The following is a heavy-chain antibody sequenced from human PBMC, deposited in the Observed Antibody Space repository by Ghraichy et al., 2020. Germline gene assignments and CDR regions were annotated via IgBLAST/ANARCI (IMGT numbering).Heavy chain of an antibody. Sequence: GGSLRLSCAASGFTFSSCAMSWVRQAPGKGLEWVSAISARGIYTHYADSVKGRFTISRDNSKNTLYLQMNSLRAEDTAVYYCAKGQLGVADTFDHYFDYWGQGTQVTVSS. J-gene: IGHJ4*02. V-gene: IGHV3-23*01. CDR2: ISARGIYT. D-gene: IGHD6-19*01. CDR1: GFTFSSCA. CDR3: AKGQLGVADTFDHYFDY.